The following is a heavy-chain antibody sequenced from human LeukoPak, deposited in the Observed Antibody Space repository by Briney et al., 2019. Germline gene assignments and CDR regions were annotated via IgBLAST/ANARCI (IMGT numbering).Heavy chain of an antibody. CDR2: IYHSGST. Sequence: SETLSLTCTVSGGSISSGGYYWSWIRQPPGKGLEWIGYIYHSGSTYYNPSLKSRVTISVDRSKDQFSLKLSSVTAADTAVYYCTRHGLYSSSWYWFDPWGQGTLVTVSS. V-gene: IGHV4-30-2*01. CDR3: TRHGLYSSSWYWFDP. D-gene: IGHD6-13*01. CDR1: GGSISSGGYY. J-gene: IGHJ5*02.